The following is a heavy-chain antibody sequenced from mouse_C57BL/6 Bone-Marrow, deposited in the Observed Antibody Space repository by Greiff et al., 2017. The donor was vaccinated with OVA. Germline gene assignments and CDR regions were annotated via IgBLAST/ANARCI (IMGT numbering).Heavy chain of an antibody. Sequence: DVHLVESGGDLVKPGGSLKLSCAASGFTFSSYGMSWVRQTPDKRLEWVATISSGGSYTYYPDSVKGRFTISRDNAKNTLYLQMSSLKSEDTAMYYCARNDYDDWFAYWGQGTLVTVSA. CDR1: GFTFSSYG. D-gene: IGHD2-4*01. J-gene: IGHJ3*01. V-gene: IGHV5-6*01. CDR2: ISSGGSYT. CDR3: ARNDYDDWFAY.